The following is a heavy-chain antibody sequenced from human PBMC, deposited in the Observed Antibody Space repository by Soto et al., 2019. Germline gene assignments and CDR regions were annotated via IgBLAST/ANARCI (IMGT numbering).Heavy chain of an antibody. CDR2: IYYSGST. D-gene: IGHD2-15*01. V-gene: IGHV4-59*01. CDR3: PSAYCSGGSYSLFDP. J-gene: IGHJ5*02. CDR1: GGSISSYY. Sequence: SETLSLTCTVSGGSISSYYWSWIRQPPGKGLEWIGYIYYSGSTNYNPSLKSRVTISVDTSKNQFSLKLSSVTAADMAVYFLPSAYCSGGSYSLFDPWGQGTLVTVSS.